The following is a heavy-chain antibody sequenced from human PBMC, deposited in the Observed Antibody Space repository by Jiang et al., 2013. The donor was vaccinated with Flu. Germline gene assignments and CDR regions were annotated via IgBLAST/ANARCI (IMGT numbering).Heavy chain of an antibody. D-gene: IGHD2-8*01. CDR2: INPSGGST. Sequence: EVKKPGASVKVSCKASGYTFTSYYMHWVRQAPGQGLEWMGIINPSGGSTSYAQKFQGRVTMTRDTSTSTVYMELSSLRSEDTAVYYCARVGDVLMDYYYGMDVWGKGTTVTVSS. J-gene: IGHJ6*04. V-gene: IGHV1-46*01. CDR3: ARVGDVLMDYYYGMDV. CDR1: GYTFTSYY.